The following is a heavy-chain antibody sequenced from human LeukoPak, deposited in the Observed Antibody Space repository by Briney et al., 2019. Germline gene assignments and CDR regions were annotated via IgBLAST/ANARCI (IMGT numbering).Heavy chain of an antibody. CDR2: IYHRGSI. J-gene: IGHJ4*02. CDR1: GGSINSTYY. Sequence: PSETLSLTCTVSGGSINSTYYWSWIRQPPGKGLEWIGYIYHRGSIYSNPSLRSRITMSIDMSKNQFSLNMSSVTAADRAVYYCAGVDWNYNFDYWGQGTLVTVSS. CDR3: AGVDWNYNFDY. V-gene: IGHV4-30-2*01. D-gene: IGHD1-7*01.